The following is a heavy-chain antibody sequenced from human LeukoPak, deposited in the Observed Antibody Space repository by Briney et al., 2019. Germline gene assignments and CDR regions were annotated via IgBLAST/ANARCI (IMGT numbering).Heavy chain of an antibody. J-gene: IGHJ4*02. CDR1: VYTFTTYD. CDR2: INPNNGDT. V-gene: IGHV1-8*01. D-gene: IGHD3-16*01. CDR3: ARGQWGSYGSWYFDY. Sequence: ASVTVSCKASVYTFTTYDINWVRQVPGQGLEWMGWINPNNGDTGYAQKFQGRVTITRDTSKTKVYMELRSLTSEDTAIFYCARGQWGSYGSWYFDYWGQGSLVTVSS.